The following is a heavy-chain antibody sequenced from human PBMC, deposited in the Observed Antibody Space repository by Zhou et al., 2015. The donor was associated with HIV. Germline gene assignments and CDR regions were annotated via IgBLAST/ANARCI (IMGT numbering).Heavy chain of an antibody. CDR2: IVPTLETT. CDR1: GGTFSDYS. D-gene: IGHD2/OR15-2a*01. V-gene: IGHV1-69*12. J-gene: IGHJ2*01. Sequence: QVQLMQSGAEVKKPGSSAKVSCKTSGGTFSDYSINWVRQAPGQGLEWMGAIVPTLETTNYAPKFQGRLIITADESTSTAYMELTGLRPEDTSIYFCAREHSPSFDFKTRFFDLWGRGTLVTVSA. CDR3: AREHSPSFDFKTRFFDL.